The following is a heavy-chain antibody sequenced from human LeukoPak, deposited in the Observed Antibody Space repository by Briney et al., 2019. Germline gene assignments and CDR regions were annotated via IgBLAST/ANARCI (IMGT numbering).Heavy chain of an antibody. J-gene: IGHJ4*02. CDR3: ARGRRYGGKNGARLLDY. CDR2: MNPNSGNT. V-gene: IGHV1-8*03. D-gene: IGHD4-23*01. Sequence: ASVKVSCKASGYTFTSYDINWVRQATGQGLEWMGWMNPNSGNTGYAQKFQGRVTITRNTSISTAYMELSSLRSDDTAVYYCARGRRYGGKNGARLLDYWGQGTLVTVSS. CDR1: GYTFTSYD.